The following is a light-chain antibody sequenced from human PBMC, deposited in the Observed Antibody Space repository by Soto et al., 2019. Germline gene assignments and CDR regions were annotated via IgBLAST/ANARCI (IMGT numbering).Light chain of an antibody. CDR2: AAS. CDR1: QSISTN. V-gene: IGKV1-39*01. CDR3: QQSYSTTWT. Sequence: DIQMTQSPSSLSASVVDRVTITCRASQSISTNLNWFQQKPGKAPKLLIYAASSLQSGVPSRFSGSGSETDFTLTISSLQPEDFATYSCQQSYSTTWTFGQGTKVDIK. J-gene: IGKJ1*01.